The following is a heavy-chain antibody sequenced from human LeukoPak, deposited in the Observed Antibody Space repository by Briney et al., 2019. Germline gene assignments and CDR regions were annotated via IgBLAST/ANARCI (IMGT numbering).Heavy chain of an antibody. CDR1: GFTLSSYA. D-gene: IGHD2-21*02. CDR3: AKDQLLFDGNYYYYMDV. V-gene: IGHV3-23*01. Sequence: GGSLRLSCAASGFTLSSYAMTWVRRAPGKGLEWVSDISGPAGSTYYADSVRGRFTISRDISKNTLCLQMNSLRAEDTAVYYCAKDQLLFDGNYYYYMDVWGRGTTVTVSS. CDR2: ISGPAGST. J-gene: IGHJ6*03.